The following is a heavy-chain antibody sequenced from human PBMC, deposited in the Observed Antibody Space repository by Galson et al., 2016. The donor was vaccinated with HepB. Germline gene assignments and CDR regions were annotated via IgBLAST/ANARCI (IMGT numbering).Heavy chain of an antibody. Sequence: SVKVSCKASGCTLSNYTVNWVRQAPGQGLEGMGGFIPIFATANYAQKFQDRITITADKSTNTAYMEVSSLRSEDTALYYCARFGGVGLCCFGSWGQGTLVIVSS. J-gene: IGHJ5*01. CDR3: ARFGGVGLCCFGS. CDR2: FIPIFATA. CDR1: GCTLSNYT. V-gene: IGHV1-69*06. D-gene: IGHD2-15*01.